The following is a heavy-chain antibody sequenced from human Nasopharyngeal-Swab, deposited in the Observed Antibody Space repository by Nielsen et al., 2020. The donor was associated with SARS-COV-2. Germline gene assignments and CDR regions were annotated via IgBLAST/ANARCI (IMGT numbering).Heavy chain of an antibody. D-gene: IGHD3-10*01. CDR2: INPNSGGT. CDR1: GYTFTGYY. Sequence: ASVKVSCKASGYTFTGYYMHWVRQAPGQGLEWMGWINPNSGGTNYAQKFRGWVTMTRDTSISTAYMELSRLRSDDTAVYYCARDLYGSGSYNFGAFDIWGQGTMVTVSS. V-gene: IGHV1-2*04. J-gene: IGHJ3*02. CDR3: ARDLYGSGSYNFGAFDI.